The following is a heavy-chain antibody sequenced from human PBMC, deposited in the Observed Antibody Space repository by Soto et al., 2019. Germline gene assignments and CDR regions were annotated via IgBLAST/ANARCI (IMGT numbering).Heavy chain of an antibody. CDR2: IYYSGST. CDR3: ARADLYDTPLDY. J-gene: IGHJ4*02. CDR1: GGSISSGDYY. Sequence: SETLSLTCTVSGGSISSGDYYWSWIRQPPGKGLEWIGYIYYSGSTYYNPSLKSRVTISVDTSKNQFSLKLSSVTAADTAVYYCARADLYDTPLDYWGQGTLVTISS. V-gene: IGHV4-30-4*01. D-gene: IGHD5-12*01.